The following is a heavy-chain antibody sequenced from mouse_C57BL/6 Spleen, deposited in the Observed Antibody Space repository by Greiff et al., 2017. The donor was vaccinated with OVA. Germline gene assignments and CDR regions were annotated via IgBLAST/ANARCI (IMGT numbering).Heavy chain of an antibody. Sequence: QVQLQQPGAELVKPGASVKLSCKASGYTFTSSWMHWVKQRPGQGLEWIGMIHPNSGSTNYNEKFKSKATLTVDKSSSTAYMQLSSLTSEDSAVYYCARGGLGYGYDYYAMDYWGQGTSVTVSA. J-gene: IGHJ4*01. CDR3: ARGGLGYGYDYYAMDY. CDR2: IHPNSGST. CDR1: GYTFTSSW. D-gene: IGHD2-2*01. V-gene: IGHV1-64*01.